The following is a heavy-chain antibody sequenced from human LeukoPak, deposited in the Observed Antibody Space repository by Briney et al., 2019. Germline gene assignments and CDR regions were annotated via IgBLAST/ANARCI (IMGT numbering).Heavy chain of an antibody. V-gene: IGHV4-59*12. D-gene: IGHD4-11*01. Sequence: PSETLSLTCTVSGGSISSYYWSWIRQPPGKGLEWIGYIYYSGSTYYNPSLKSRVTISVDTSKNQFSLKLSSVTAADTAVYYCATMTTSLAFDIWGQGTMVTVSS. CDR2: IYYSGST. CDR3: ATMTTSLAFDI. J-gene: IGHJ3*02. CDR1: GGSISSYY.